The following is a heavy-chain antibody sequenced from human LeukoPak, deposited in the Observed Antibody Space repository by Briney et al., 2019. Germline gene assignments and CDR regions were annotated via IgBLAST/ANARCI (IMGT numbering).Heavy chain of an antibody. CDR3: ARDRRVVVAAAYYYYGMDV. CDR1: GFTVSSNY. V-gene: IGHV3-53*01. D-gene: IGHD2-15*01. CDR2: IYSGGST. J-gene: IGHJ6*02. Sequence: PGGSLRLSWAASGFTVSSNYMSWVGQAPGKGLEWVSVIYSGGSTYYADSVKGRFTISRDNSKNALYLQMNSLRAEDTAVYYCARDRRVVVAAAYYYYGMDVWGQGTTVTVSS.